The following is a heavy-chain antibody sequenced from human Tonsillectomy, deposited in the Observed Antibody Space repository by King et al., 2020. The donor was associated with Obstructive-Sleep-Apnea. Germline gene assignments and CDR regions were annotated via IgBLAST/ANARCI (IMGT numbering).Heavy chain of an antibody. V-gene: IGHV3-30*02. CDR3: AKTVSLGYCSSTSCYGGLDY. Sequence: EQLVQSGGGVVQPGGSLRLSCAASGFTFSSYGMHWVRQAPGKGLEWVAFIRYDGSNKYYADSVKGRFTISRDNSKNTLYLQMNSLRAEDTAVYYCAKTVSLGYCSSTSCYGGLDYWGQGTLVTVSS. CDR1: GFTFSSYG. CDR2: IRYDGSNK. J-gene: IGHJ4*02. D-gene: IGHD2-2*01.